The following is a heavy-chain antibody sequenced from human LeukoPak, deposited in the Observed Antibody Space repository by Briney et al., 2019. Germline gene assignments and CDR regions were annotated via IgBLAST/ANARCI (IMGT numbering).Heavy chain of an antibody. V-gene: IGHV3-23*01. CDR3: AKDPATSGSYLYYEYFDY. D-gene: IGHD1-26*01. CDR1: GFTFSSYA. J-gene: IGHJ4*02. Sequence: SGGSLRLSCAASGFTFSSYAMSWVRQAPGKGLEWVSAISGSGGSTYYADSVKGRFTISRDNSKNMLYLQMNSLRAEDTAVYYCAKDPATSGSYLYYEYFDYWGQGTLVTVSS. CDR2: ISGSGGST.